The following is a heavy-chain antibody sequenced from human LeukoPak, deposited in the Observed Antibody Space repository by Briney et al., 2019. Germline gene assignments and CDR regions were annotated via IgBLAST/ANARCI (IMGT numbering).Heavy chain of an antibody. J-gene: IGHJ5*02. V-gene: IGHV4-34*01. Sequence: SETLSLTCAVYGGSFSGYYWSWIRQPPGKGLEWIGEINHSGSTNYNPSLKSRVTISVDTSKNQFSLKLSSVTAADTAVYYCATARAGAAFRWFDPWGQGTLVTVFS. CDR3: ATARAGAAFRWFDP. CDR2: INHSGST. CDR1: GGSFSGYY. D-gene: IGHD6-19*01.